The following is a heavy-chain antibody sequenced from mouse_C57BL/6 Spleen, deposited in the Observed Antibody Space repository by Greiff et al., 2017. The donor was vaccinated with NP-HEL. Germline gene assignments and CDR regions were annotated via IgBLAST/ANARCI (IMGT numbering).Heavy chain of an antibody. J-gene: IGHJ4*01. CDR2: LDPYSGGT. D-gene: IGHD1-1*01. CDR3: AIYYYGNSYAMDY. Sequence: QVQLKESGAELVKPGASVKLSCKASGYTFTSYWMHWVKQRPGRGLEWIGRLDPYSGGTKYNEKFKSQATLTVDKPSSTAYMQLSILTSEDSAVYYCAIYYYGNSYAMDYWGQGTSVTVSS. CDR1: GYTFTSYW. V-gene: IGHV1-72*01.